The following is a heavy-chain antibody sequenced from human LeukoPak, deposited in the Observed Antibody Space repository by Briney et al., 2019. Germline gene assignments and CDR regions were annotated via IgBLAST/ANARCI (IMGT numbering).Heavy chain of an antibody. Sequence: GGSLRLSCAASGFSFSSYWMSWVRQSPGKGREGGANINPDGSNMLYVDSVKGRFTIPRDNAKTSLYLQMNNLRAEETAVYFCVSGFLQWLYWGQGTLVTVSS. J-gene: IGHJ4*02. V-gene: IGHV3-7*01. CDR1: GFSFSSYW. CDR3: VSGFLQWLY. CDR2: INPDGSNM. D-gene: IGHD3-3*01.